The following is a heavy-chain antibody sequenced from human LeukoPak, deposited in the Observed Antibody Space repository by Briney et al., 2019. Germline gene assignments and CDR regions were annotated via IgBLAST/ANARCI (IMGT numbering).Heavy chain of an antibody. J-gene: IGHJ5*02. CDR2: INHSGST. CDR3: ARLGIAAAVVWFDP. Sequence: PSETLSLTCAVYGGSFSGYYWGWIRQPPGKGLEWIGEINHSGSTNYNPSLKSRATISVDTSKNQFSLKLSSVTAADTAVYYCARLGIAAAVVWFDPWGQGTLVTVSS. V-gene: IGHV4-34*01. CDR1: GGSFSGYY. D-gene: IGHD6-13*01.